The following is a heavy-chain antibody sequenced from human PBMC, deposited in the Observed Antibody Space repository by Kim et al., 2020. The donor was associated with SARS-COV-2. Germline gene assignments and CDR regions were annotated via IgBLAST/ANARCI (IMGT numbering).Heavy chain of an antibody. Sequence: GGSLRLSCAASGFTVSSNYMSWVRQAPGKGLEWVSVIYSGGSTYYADSVKGRFTISRDNSKNTLYLQMNSLRAEDTAVYYCARESDILTGYYSTYYYYYGMDVWGQGTTVTVSS. CDR2: IYSGGST. D-gene: IGHD3-9*01. V-gene: IGHV3-66*02. J-gene: IGHJ6*02. CDR1: GFTVSSNY. CDR3: ARESDILTGYYSTYYYYYGMDV.